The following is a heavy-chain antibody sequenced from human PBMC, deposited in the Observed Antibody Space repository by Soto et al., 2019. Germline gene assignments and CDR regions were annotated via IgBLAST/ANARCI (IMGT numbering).Heavy chain of an antibody. CDR3: ATDASVGYCSGGSCYAFDY. V-gene: IGHV1-24*01. D-gene: IGHD2-15*01. CDR2: FDPEDGET. J-gene: IGHJ4*02. Sequence: ASVKVSCKVSGYTLTELSMHWVRQAPGKGLEWMGGFDPEDGETIYAQKFQGRVTMTEDTSTDTAYMELSSLRSEDTAVYYCATDASVGYCSGGSCYAFDYWGREPWSPSPQ. CDR1: GYTLTELS.